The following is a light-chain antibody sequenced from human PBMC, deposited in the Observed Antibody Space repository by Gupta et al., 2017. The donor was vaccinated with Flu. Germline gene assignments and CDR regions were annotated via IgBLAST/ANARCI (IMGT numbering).Light chain of an antibody. V-gene: IGLV4-69*01. J-gene: IGLJ3*02. CDR2: LNADGSH. CDR3: QNWGSGLGV. CDR1: RGHARLA. Sequence: QLVLTQSPSASASLGASVQLTCPLVRGHARLAIAWHQQQPGKGPRYLMKLNADGSHTKGDRIPDCVSDSSSGAARSLTSASLQSEDDSYYYCQNWGSGLGVFGGGTKMTVL.